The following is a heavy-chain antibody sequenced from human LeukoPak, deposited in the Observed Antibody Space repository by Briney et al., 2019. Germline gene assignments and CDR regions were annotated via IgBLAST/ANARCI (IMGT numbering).Heavy chain of an antibody. CDR3: AKRDRPCSGDCSAPYYFDY. Sequence: GGSLRLSCAASGFTFSSFAMSWVRQTPGKGLEWVSSISSSGRNTYYAASVKGRFTISRDNSENKLYLQVSSLRAEDTAMYYCAKRDRPCSGDCSAPYYFDYWGQGTLVTVSS. D-gene: IGHD2-21*02. J-gene: IGHJ4*02. CDR1: GFTFSSFA. V-gene: IGHV3-23*01. CDR2: ISSSGRNT.